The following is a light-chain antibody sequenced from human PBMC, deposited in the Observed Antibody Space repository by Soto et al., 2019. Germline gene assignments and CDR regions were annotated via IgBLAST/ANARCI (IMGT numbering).Light chain of an antibody. J-gene: IGKJ1*01. Sequence: IQMTQSPSTLSASVGDRVTITFRASQSISVWFAWYQQKAGKAPNLLIYKASRLESGVPSGFSGSGSETEFTLTISSLQPDDFATYYCQQYNSYWTFGQGTKVDIK. CDR3: QQYNSYWT. CDR1: QSISVW. CDR2: KAS. V-gene: IGKV1-5*03.